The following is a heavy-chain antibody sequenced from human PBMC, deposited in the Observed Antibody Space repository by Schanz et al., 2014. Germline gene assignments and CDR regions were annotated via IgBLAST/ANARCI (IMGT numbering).Heavy chain of an antibody. CDR2: ISGSGGDT. CDR3: AKRFHCSGSHPFDY. J-gene: IGHJ4*02. Sequence: EVQLVESGGGLVQPGGSLRLSCATSGFTFSTYAMSWVRQAPGKGLEWVSGISGSGGDTYYVDSVKGRFTISRDNAKNTVYLQMNSLRDDDTAVYYCAKRFHCSGSHPFDYWGQGTLVTVSS. CDR1: GFTFSTYA. D-gene: IGHD3-10*02. V-gene: IGHV3-23*04.